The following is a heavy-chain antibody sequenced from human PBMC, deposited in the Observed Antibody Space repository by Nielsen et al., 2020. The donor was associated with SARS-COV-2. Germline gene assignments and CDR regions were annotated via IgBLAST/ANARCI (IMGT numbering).Heavy chain of an antibody. CDR1: GFTFSSYE. CDR3: AREFGAGAFGF. CDR2: ISSSGNTI. Sequence: GESLKISCAASGFTFSSYEMNWVRQAPGKGLEWVSYISSSGNTIYYADSVKGRFTISRDNAKNSLYLQMNSLRAEDTATYYCAREFGAGAFGFWGQGTQVTVSS. D-gene: IGHD3-16*01. V-gene: IGHV3-48*03. J-gene: IGHJ4*02.